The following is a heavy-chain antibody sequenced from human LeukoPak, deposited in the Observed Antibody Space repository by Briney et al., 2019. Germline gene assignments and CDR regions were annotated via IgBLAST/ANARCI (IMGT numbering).Heavy chain of an antibody. D-gene: IGHD1-7*01. J-gene: IGHJ5*02. Sequence: SETLSLTCSVFGGSISSSGYYWGWIRQSPGKGLEWIASIYHDGNTFYNPSLKSRVAISVDTAKSQVSLRLRSVTAADTAVYYCAETNTQDWFDPWGQGTLVTVSS. CDR3: AETNTQDWFDP. CDR2: IYHDGNT. CDR1: GGSISSSGYY. V-gene: IGHV4-39*07.